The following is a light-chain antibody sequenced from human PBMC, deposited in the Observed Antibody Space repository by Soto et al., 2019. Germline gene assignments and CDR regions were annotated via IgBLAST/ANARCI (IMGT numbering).Light chain of an antibody. Sequence: QSALTQPPSASGTPGQSVTISCTGTSRDVGGNTDVSWYQQHPGKAPKLMIFEDNQRPSGVPDRFSGSKSGTTASLSVCGLQSEDEADYYCSAYAGIQTGCVFGTGTKLTVL. CDR3: SAYAGIQTGCV. V-gene: IGLV2-8*01. J-gene: IGLJ1*01. CDR2: EDN. CDR1: SRDVGGNTD.